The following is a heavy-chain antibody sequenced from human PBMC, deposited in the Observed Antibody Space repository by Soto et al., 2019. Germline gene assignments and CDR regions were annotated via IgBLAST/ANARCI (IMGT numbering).Heavy chain of an antibody. Sequence: QVQLQESGPGLVKPSQTLSLTCIVSGGSISSGGYYWSWIRQHPGKGLEWIGYIYYSGSTYYNPSLKGRVPISEDPSNNPFPLKLSSVTAADTAVYYCARGCYGDYVCAFDIGGQGKMVPVSS. CDR1: GGSISSGGYY. D-gene: IGHD4-17*01. CDR2: IYYSGST. V-gene: IGHV4-31*03. CDR3: ARGCYGDYVCAFDI. J-gene: IGHJ3*02.